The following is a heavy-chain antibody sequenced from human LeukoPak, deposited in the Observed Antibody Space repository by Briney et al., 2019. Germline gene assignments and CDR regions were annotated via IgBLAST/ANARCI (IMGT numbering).Heavy chain of an antibody. CDR1: GYTFTSYY. CDR3: ARVGSTTVVAFDY. Sequence: ASVKVSCKASGYTFTSYYMHWVRQAPGQGLEWMGIINSSGGSTSYAQKFQGRVTMTRDMSTSTVYMELSSLRSEDTAVYYCARVGSTTVVAFDYWGQGTLVTVSS. D-gene: IGHD4-23*01. V-gene: IGHV1-46*01. CDR2: INSSGGST. J-gene: IGHJ4*02.